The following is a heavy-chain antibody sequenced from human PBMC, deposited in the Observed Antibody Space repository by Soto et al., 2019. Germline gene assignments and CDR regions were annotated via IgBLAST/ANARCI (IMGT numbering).Heavy chain of an antibody. J-gene: IGHJ6*02. CDR3: ARVGAEAGASIYYYYYGMDV. D-gene: IGHD6-19*01. CDR2: IYYSGST. CDR1: GGSISNYY. Sequence: SETLSLTCTVSGGSISNYYWTWIRLPPGKGLEWIGHIYYSGSTKYNPSLKSRGTISVDTSKNQFSLKLSSVTAADTAVYYCARVGAEAGASIYYYYYGMDVWGQGTTVTVSS. V-gene: IGHV4-59*01.